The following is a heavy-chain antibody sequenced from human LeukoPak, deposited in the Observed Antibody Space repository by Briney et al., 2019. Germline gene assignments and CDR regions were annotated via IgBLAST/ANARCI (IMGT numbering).Heavy chain of an antibody. J-gene: IGHJ4*02. Sequence: SSQTLSLTCAVSGGSISSGGYAWRWIRQPPGKGLEWIWYIYHSGSTYYNPSLKSRVTISVDRSKNQFSLKLSSVTAADTAVYYCARATKTDTFDYWGQGTLVTVSS. CDR2: IYHSGST. CDR1: GGSISSGGYA. CDR3: ARATKTDTFDY. D-gene: IGHD5-18*01. V-gene: IGHV4-30-2*01.